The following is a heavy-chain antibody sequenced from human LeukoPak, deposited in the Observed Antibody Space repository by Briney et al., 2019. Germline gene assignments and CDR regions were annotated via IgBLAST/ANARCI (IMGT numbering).Heavy chain of an antibody. CDR2: FDPEDGET. Sequence: ASVTVSCKVSGYTLTELSMHWVRQAPGKGLEWMGGFDPEDGETIYAQKFQGRVTMTEDASTDTAYMELSSLRSEDTAVYYCATENSGSSRGVGYYYYGMDVWGRGTTVTVSS. D-gene: IGHD1-26*01. J-gene: IGHJ6*02. CDR1: GYTLTELS. CDR3: ATENSGSSRGVGYYYYGMDV. V-gene: IGHV1-24*01.